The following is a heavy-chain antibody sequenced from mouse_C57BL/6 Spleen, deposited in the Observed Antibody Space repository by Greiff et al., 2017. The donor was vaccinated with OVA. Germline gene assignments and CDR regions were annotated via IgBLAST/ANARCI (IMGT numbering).Heavy chain of an antibody. J-gene: IGHJ4*01. Sequence: VQLVESGPGLVAPSQSLSITCTVSGFSLTSYAISWVRQPPGKGLEWLGVIWTGGGTNYNSALKSRLSISKDNSKSQVFLKMNSLQTDDTARYYCARLYYGSSRYYAMDYWGQGTSVTVSS. CDR2: IWTGGGT. D-gene: IGHD1-1*01. CDR3: ARLYYGSSRYYAMDY. CDR1: GFSLTSYA. V-gene: IGHV2-9-1*01.